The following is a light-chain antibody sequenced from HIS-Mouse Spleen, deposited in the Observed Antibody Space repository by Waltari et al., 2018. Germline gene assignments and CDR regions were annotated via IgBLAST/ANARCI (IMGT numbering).Light chain of an antibody. J-gene: IGLJ1*01. Sequence: QSALTQPRSGSGSPGQSVTISCPGTISDFGVYNYVSWYQQHPGKAPKLMIYDVSKRPSGVPDRFSGSKSGNTASLTISGLQAEDEADYYCCSYAGSYTGVFGTGTKVTVL. CDR2: DVS. CDR1: ISDFGVYNY. CDR3: CSYAGSYTGV. V-gene: IGLV2-11*02.